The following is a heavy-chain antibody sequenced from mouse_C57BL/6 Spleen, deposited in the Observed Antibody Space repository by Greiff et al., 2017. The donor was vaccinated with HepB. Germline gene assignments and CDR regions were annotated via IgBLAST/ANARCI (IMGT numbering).Heavy chain of an antibody. CDR2: ISDGGSYT. CDR1: GFTFSSYA. D-gene: IGHD3-1*01. Sequence: EVMLVESGGGLVKPGGSLKLSCAASGFTFSSYAMSWVRQTPEKRLEWVGTISDGGSYTYYPDNVKGRFTISRDNAKNNLYLQMSHLKSEDTAMDYCARGRGFDAMDYWGQGTSVTVSS. V-gene: IGHV5-4*03. CDR3: ARGRGFDAMDY. J-gene: IGHJ4*01.